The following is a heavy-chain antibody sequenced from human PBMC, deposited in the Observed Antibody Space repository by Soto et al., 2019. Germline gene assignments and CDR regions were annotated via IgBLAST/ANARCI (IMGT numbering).Heavy chain of an antibody. V-gene: IGHV4-31*03. J-gene: IGHJ4*02. D-gene: IGHD1-26*01. CDR2: IYYTGST. CDR1: GGSISSGGYY. Sequence: LSLTCTVSGGSISSGGYYWSWIRQRPGKGLEWIGYIYYTGSTFYNPSVEGRVSISLAPSKIQFSLKLSSMTAADTAVYYCARALSGSYGLDFWGQGTLVTVSS. CDR3: ARALSGSYGLDF.